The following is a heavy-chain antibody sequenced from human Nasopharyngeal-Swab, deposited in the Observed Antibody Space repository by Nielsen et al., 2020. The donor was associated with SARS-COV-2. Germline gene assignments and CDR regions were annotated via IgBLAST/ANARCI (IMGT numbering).Heavy chain of an antibody. D-gene: IGHD3-3*01. J-gene: IGHJ6*02. V-gene: IGHV3-48*02. CDR3: ARGLMYYDFWSGPSSPYGMDV. CDR1: GFTFSSCS. Sequence: LKISCAASGFTFSSCSMNWVRQAPGKGLEWVSYISSRSSNIYYADSVKGRFTISRDNAKNSLYLQMNSLRDEDTAVYYCARGLMYYDFWSGPSSPYGMDVWGQGTTVTVSS. CDR2: ISSRSSNI.